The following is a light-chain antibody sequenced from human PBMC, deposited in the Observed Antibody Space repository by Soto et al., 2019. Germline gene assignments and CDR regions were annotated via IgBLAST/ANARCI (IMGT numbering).Light chain of an antibody. Sequence: QSVLTQPASVSGSPGQSITISCTGTSSDVGGYNYVSWYQQHPGIAPKLPIYGVTNRPSGVSTRFSGSKSGNTASLTISGLQAEDEADYHCSSYASASTLLYLFGTGTKVTVL. V-gene: IGLV2-14*01. CDR1: SSDVGGYNY. J-gene: IGLJ1*01. CDR2: GVT. CDR3: SSYASASTLLYL.